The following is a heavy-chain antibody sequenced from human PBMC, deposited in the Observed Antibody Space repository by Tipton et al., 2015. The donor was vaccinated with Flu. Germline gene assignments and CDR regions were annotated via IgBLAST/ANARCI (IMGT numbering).Heavy chain of an antibody. Sequence: GLVKPSETLSLTCTVSGGSVRTYYWTWIRQPPGKGLEWIGHMSYSGRTDYNPSLKSRVTISIDPSKNQFSLKLTSVTAADTALYYCARDGGDYSKPYGLDVWGQGTTVTVSS. V-gene: IGHV4-59*02. CDR1: GGSVRTYY. CDR2: MSYSGRT. J-gene: IGHJ6*02. CDR3: ARDGGDYSKPYGLDV. D-gene: IGHD4-11*01.